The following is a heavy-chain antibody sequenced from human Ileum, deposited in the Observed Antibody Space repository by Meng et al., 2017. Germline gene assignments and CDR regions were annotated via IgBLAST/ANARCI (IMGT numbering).Heavy chain of an antibody. CDR3: AKAAAYNLDI. CDR1: VRSMGSASW. Sequence: VHCQVLGPGLGKLSWPLSLSCAVSVRSMGSASWWGGVRQTPGKGLEWIGEIFQSGSNNYNPSLKSRVFISVDKSKNHLSLSLSSVTAADTAVYYCAKAAAYNLDIWGQGALVTVSS. D-gene: IGHD1-14*01. CDR2: IFQSGSN. J-gene: IGHJ4*02. V-gene: IGHV4-4*02.